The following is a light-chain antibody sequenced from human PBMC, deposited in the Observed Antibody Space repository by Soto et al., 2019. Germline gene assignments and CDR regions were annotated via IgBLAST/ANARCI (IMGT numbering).Light chain of an antibody. Sequence: EIVLTQSPGTLSLSPGERATLSCRASQTVSNNYLAWYQQKPGQAPKLLIYWASTRESGVPDRFSGSGSGTDFPLTISSLQAEDVAVYYCQQYYTNALTFGGGTKVGVK. J-gene: IGKJ4*01. V-gene: IGKV3D-7*01. CDR2: WAS. CDR1: QTVSNNY. CDR3: QQYYTNALT.